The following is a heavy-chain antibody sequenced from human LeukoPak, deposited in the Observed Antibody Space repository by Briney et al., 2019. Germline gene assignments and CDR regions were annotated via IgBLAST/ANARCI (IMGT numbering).Heavy chain of an antibody. CDR3: ARDPDYGDPE. CDR1: GFTFSDHY. Sequence: PGGSLRLSCTASGFTFSDHYTSWFRLSPGKGLEWLSYITSSGSITDYADSVKGRFTISRDNAKNTMFLQMYSLRPEDTAVYYCARDPDYGDPEWGQGTLVTVSS. J-gene: IGHJ4*02. CDR2: ITSSGSIT. V-gene: IGHV3-11*01. D-gene: IGHD4-17*01.